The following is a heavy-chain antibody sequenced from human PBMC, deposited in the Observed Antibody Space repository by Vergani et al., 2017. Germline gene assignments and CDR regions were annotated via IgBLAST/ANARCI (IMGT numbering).Heavy chain of an antibody. J-gene: IGHJ3*02. CDR2: IYYSGST. V-gene: IGHV4-39*07. CDR3: ARVAFLFWKYSSSKVAFDI. CDR1: GGSISSSSYY. D-gene: IGHD6-13*01. Sequence: QLQLQESGPGLVKPSETLSLTCTVSGGSISSSSYYWGWIRQPPGKGLEWIGSIYYSGSTYYNQSLKSGVTISGDTSKNQFSLKRSSVTAADTAVYYCARVAFLFWKYSSSKVAFDIWGQGTMVTVSS.